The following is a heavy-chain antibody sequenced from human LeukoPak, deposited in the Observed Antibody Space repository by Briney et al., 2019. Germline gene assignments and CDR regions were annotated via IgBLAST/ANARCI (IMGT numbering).Heavy chain of an antibody. Sequence: SSETLSLTCAVSGTSFSSYYWSWTRQPPGKGLEWIGEVNHSGYTNDNPSLKSRVTISVDTSKNQFSLRLRSVTAADTAVYFCARMTTGHDFWGQGTLVTVSS. CDR3: ARMTTGHDF. CDR2: VNHSGYT. V-gene: IGHV4-34*01. J-gene: IGHJ4*02. D-gene: IGHD4-17*01. CDR1: GTSFSSYY.